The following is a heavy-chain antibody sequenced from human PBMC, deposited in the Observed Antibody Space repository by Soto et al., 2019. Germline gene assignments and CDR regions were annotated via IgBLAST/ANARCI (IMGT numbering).Heavy chain of an antibody. CDR3: ARAVTWGLDV. J-gene: IGHJ6*02. Sequence: EVQLVESGGGLVQPGGSLRLSCAASGFTFSLYSMSWVRQAPGKGLEWVSYISRSSTGIQYEDSVKGRFTISRDDATNSMHLQMNSLRDGDTAVYYCARAVTWGLDVWGQGTTVSISS. CDR2: ISRSSTGI. CDR1: GFTFSLYS. D-gene: IGHD3-10*01. V-gene: IGHV3-48*02.